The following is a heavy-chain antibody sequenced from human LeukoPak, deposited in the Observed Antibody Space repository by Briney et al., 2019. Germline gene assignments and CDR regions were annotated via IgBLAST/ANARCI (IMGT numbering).Heavy chain of an antibody. J-gene: IGHJ4*02. D-gene: IGHD1-14*01. V-gene: IGHV4-59*01. CDR3: ARELPRSTTFIDY. CDR1: GVSIRNSY. CDR2: IYYSGNT. Sequence: SETLSLTCTVSGVSIRNSYWSWIRQPPGEGLEWIGYIYYSGNTNYNPSLKSRVTISIDTSKNQFSLKLNSATAADTAVYYCARELPRSTTFIDYWGQGTLVTVSS.